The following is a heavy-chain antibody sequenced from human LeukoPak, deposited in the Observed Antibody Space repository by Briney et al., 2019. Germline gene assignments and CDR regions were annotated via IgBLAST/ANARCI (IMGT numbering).Heavy chain of an antibody. D-gene: IGHD3-3*01. Sequence: SETLSLTCTVSGGSISSYYWSWIRQPPGKGLEWIGDIGNMYYGGSTKYSPSFKSRVTISVDTSKNQFSLNLRSVTAADTAVYYCARRGSLTVFGVVMEYYFDYWGQGSLVTVSS. CDR1: GGSISSYY. J-gene: IGHJ4*02. V-gene: IGHV4-59*12. CDR2: MYYGGST. CDR3: ARRGSLTVFGVVMEYYFDY.